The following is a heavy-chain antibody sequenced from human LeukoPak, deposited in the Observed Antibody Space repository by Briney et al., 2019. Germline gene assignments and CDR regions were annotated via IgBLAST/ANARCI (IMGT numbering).Heavy chain of an antibody. Sequence: GGSLRLSCAASGFTFSRHGMNWVRQAPGKGLEWVANVKQDGSEKYYVDSVKGRFTISRDNAKNSLSLQMNSLRAEDTAVYYCARRDHGDYGEEYWGQGTLVTVSS. V-gene: IGHV3-7*01. D-gene: IGHD4-17*01. CDR3: ARRDHGDYGEEY. CDR2: VKQDGSEK. CDR1: GFTFSRHG. J-gene: IGHJ4*02.